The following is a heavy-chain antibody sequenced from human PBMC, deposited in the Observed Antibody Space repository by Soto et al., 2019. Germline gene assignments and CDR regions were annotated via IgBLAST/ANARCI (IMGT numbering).Heavy chain of an antibody. J-gene: IGHJ3*02. D-gene: IGHD2-21*02. CDR1: GFTFSSYG. Sequence: QVQLVESGGSVVQPGRSLRLSCAASGFTFSSYGMHWVRQAPGKGLEWVAVISYDGSNKYYADSVKGRFTISRDNSKNTLYLQMNSLRAEDTAVYYCAKFWGAYCGGDCYAPLAFDIWGQGTMVTVSS. CDR3: AKFWGAYCGGDCYAPLAFDI. V-gene: IGHV3-30*18. CDR2: ISYDGSNK.